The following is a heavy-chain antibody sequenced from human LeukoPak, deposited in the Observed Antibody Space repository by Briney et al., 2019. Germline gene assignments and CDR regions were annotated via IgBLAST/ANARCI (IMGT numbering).Heavy chain of an antibody. CDR2: LIGSGDST. CDR1: GFTFSIYA. CDR3: GKRHDSNGPTGYFDN. Sequence: PGGSLRLSCAASGFTFSIYAMSWVRQAPGKGLEWVSSLIGSGDSTYYADSVKGRCTISRDNSKNTLYVQMNSLRADDAAVYYCGKRHDSNGPTGYFDNWGQGTLVTVSS. J-gene: IGHJ4*02. V-gene: IGHV3-23*01. D-gene: IGHD3-22*01.